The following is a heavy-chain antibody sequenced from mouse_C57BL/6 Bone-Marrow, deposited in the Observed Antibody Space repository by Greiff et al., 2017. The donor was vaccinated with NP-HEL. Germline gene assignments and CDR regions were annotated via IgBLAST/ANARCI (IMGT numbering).Heavy chain of an antibody. CDR1: GYTFTSYG. V-gene: IGHV1-81*01. CDR2: IYPRSGNT. Sequence: QVQLQQSGAELARPGASVKLSCKASGYTFTSYGISWVKQRTGQGLEWIGEIYPRSGNTYYNEKFKGKATLTADKSSSTAYMELRSLTSEDSAVYFCARYGGWVLRGLFDYWGKGTTLTVSS. CDR3: ARYGGWVLRGLFDY. D-gene: IGHD2-3*01. J-gene: IGHJ2*01.